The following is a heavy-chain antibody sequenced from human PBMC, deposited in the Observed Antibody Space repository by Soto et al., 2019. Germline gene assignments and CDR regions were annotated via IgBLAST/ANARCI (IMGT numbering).Heavy chain of an antibody. CDR1: GGSVSSGSYY. CDR2: IYYTGNT. V-gene: IGHV4-61*01. Sequence: PSETLSLTCTVSGGSVSSGSYYWSWIRQHPGRGLEWIGYIYYTGNTNYNPSLKSRVTISADTSKNQFSLKLSSVTAADTAVYYCARVYYYGSGSYLTLYGMDVWGQGTTVTVSS. D-gene: IGHD3-10*01. J-gene: IGHJ6*02. CDR3: ARVYYYGSGSYLTLYGMDV.